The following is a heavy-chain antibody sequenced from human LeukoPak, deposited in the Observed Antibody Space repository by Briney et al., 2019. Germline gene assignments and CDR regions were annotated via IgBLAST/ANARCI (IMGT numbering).Heavy chain of an antibody. V-gene: IGHV1-69*05. Sequence: SVTVSCKASGGTFSSYAISWVRQAPGQGLEWMGGIIPIFGTANYAQKFQGRVTITTDESTSTAYMELSSLRSEDTAVYYCASWLSMVRGVIPRGFDYWGQGTLVTVSS. CDR3: ASWLSMVRGVIPRGFDY. CDR2: IIPIFGTA. CDR1: GGTFSSYA. J-gene: IGHJ4*02. D-gene: IGHD3-10*01.